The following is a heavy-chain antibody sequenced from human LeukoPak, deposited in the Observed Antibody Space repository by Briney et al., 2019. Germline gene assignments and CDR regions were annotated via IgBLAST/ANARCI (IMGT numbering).Heavy chain of an antibody. J-gene: IGHJ5*02. D-gene: IGHD2-21*02. CDR2: IHYTGST. Sequence: SETLSLTCTVSGGSISSGGFYWSWIRQHPGKGLEWIGYIHYTGSTYYNASLKSRVTISVDTSKNQFSLKLSSVTAADTAVYYCARTYMTSARFDPWGQGTLVTVSS. V-gene: IGHV4-31*03. CDR3: ARTYMTSARFDP. CDR1: GGSISSGGFY.